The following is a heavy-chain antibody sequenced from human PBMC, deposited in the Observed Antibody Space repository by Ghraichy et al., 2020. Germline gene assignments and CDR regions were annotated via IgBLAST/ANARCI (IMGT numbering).Heavy chain of an antibody. CDR1: GFTFSTYA. V-gene: IGHV3-30*04. CDR3: ARGQGSGWFKIDY. CDR2: ISYGGSSE. J-gene: IGHJ4*02. Sequence: GESLNISCAAFGFTFSTYALHWVRQAPGKGLEWVAAISYGGSSEYYADSVKGRFTISRDNSKNTLYLQMNSLRADDTAVYYCARGQGSGWFKIDYWGQGTLVTVSS. D-gene: IGHD6-19*01.